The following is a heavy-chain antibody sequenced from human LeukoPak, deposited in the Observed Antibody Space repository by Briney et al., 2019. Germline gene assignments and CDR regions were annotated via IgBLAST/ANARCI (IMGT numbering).Heavy chain of an antibody. V-gene: IGHV3-23*01. J-gene: IGHJ4*02. D-gene: IGHD2-15*01. CDR2: ISGSAGST. CDR3: AKAPVTTCRGAFCYPFDY. Sequence: PGGSLRLSCAASGFTFSNYAMSWVRQAPGKGLEWVSVISGSAGSTYYADSVKGRFTISRDSSKNTLFLQMNRLRPEDAAVYYCAKAPVTTCRGAFCYPFDYWGLGTLVTVSS. CDR1: GFTFSNYA.